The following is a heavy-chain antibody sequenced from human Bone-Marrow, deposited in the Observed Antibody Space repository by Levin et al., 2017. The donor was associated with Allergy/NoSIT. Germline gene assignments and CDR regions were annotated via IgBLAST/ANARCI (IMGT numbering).Heavy chain of an antibody. D-gene: IGHD1-1*01. CDR3: ACHRLETTGAAFDI. CDR1: AFTLSDYF. V-gene: IGHV3-11*01. CDR2: IDISGNTI. J-gene: IGHJ3*02. Sequence: PGGSLRLSCTPSAFTLSDYFMSWVRQAPGKGPEWLSYIDISGNTIHYADSVKGRFTISRDNAGNSLYLQMNNLRVDETAVYYCACHRLETTGAAFDIWGQGTMVTVSS.